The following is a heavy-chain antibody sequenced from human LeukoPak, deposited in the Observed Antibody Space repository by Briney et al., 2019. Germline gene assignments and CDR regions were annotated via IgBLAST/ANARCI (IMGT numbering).Heavy chain of an antibody. Sequence: ASVKVSCKASGYTFTGYYMHWVRQAPGQGHEWMGWINPNSGGTNYAQKFQGRVTMTRDTSISTAYMELSRLRSDDTAVYYCARDRGSGIVGANEGYFDYWGQGTLVTVSS. CDR1: GYTFTGYY. CDR2: INPNSGGT. V-gene: IGHV1-2*02. D-gene: IGHD1-26*01. CDR3: ARDRGSGIVGANEGYFDY. J-gene: IGHJ4*02.